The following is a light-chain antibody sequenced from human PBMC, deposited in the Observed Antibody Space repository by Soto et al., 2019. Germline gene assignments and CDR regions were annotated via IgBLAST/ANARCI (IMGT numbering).Light chain of an antibody. CDR1: SVDVGDYNS. J-gene: IGLJ1*01. CDR3: SSYSHSPPSYV. CDR2: HVT. Sequence: QSALTQPASVSGSPGQSITISCTGSSVDVGDYNSVSWYQQHPGKAPKVMIYHVTIRASGVSNRFSGSKSGNTASLTISGLQAEDESDYYCSSYSHSPPSYVFGPGTTLTVL. V-gene: IGLV2-14*03.